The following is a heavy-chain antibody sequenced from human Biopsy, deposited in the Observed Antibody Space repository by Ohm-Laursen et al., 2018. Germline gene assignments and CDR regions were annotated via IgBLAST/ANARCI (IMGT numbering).Heavy chain of an antibody. J-gene: IGHJ6*02. CDR1: GFSFSDHY. V-gene: IGHV3-72*01. CDR2: TRNKVNSYTT. CDR3: LRGSMDV. Sequence: SLRLSCAASGFSFSDHYVDWVRQAPGKGLEWVGRTRNKVNSYTTEYAASVKGRFTISRDDSKNSLYLQMNSLKTEDTAVYYCLRGSMDVWGQGTTVTVSS. D-gene: IGHD3-16*01.